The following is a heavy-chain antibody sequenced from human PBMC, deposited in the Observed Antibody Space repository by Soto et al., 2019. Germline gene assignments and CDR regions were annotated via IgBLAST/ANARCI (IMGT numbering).Heavy chain of an antibody. Sequence: QVQLVESGGGVVQPGRSLRLSCAASGFTFSSYAMHWVRQAQCKGLEWVAVISYDGSNKYYADAVKGRFTISRDNSKNTLYLQMNSLRAEDTAVYYCARDLRCSGGSCYYVDYWGQGTLVTVSS. J-gene: IGHJ4*02. D-gene: IGHD2-15*01. CDR2: ISYDGSNK. CDR1: GFTFSSYA. CDR3: ARDLRCSGGSCYYVDY. V-gene: IGHV3-30-3*01.